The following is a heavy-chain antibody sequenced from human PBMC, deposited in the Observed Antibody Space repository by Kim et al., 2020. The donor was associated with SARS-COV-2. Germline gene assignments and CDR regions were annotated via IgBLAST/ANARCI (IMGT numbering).Heavy chain of an antibody. Sequence: ADSVKGRFTISRDNSKNTLYLQMNSLRAEDTAVYYCAKDPMTHYDSSLDYWGQGTLVTVSS. J-gene: IGHJ4*02. D-gene: IGHD3-22*01. V-gene: IGHV3-23*01. CDR3: AKDPMTHYDSSLDY.